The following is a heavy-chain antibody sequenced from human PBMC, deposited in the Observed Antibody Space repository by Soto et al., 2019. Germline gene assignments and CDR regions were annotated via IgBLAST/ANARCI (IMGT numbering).Heavy chain of an antibody. Sequence: QVQLVQSGAEVRKPGSSLRVSCKSSGATFSTTGISWVRQAPGQGLEWMGGIIPLFGTPKYARKFQGRVSITADESTNTVYMELNSLRPDDAAVYYCARASPVICGGDPCYRLDSSFDSWGAGVPGHRLL. V-gene: IGHV1-69*01. CDR1: GATFSTTG. CDR3: ARASPVICGGDPCYRLDSSFDS. D-gene: IGHD2-21*02. J-gene: IGHJ5*01. CDR2: IIPLFGTP.